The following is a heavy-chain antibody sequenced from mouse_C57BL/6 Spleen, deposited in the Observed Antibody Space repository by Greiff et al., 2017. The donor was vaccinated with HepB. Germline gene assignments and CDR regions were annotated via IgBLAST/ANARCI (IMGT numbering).Heavy chain of an antibody. J-gene: IGHJ2*01. CDR2: IDPETGGT. CDR3: TSWPPYDNLYYFDY. D-gene: IGHD2-1*01. CDR1: GYTFTDYE. Sequence: QVQLKESGAELVRPGASVTLSCKASGYTFTDYEMHWVKQTPVHGLEWIGAIDPETGGTAYNQKFKGKAILTADKSSSTAYMELRSLTSEDSAVYYCTSWPPYDNLYYFDYWGQGTTLTVSS. V-gene: IGHV1-15*01.